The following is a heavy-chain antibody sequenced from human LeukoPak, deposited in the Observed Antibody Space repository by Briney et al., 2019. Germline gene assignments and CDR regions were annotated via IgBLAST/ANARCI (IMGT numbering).Heavy chain of an antibody. CDR2: MNPNSGNT. J-gene: IGHJ3*02. V-gene: IGHV1-8*01. D-gene: IGHD3-22*01. CDR1: GYTFTGYD. Sequence: ASVKVSCKASGYTFTGYDVNWVRQAPGQGLEWMGWMNPNSGNTGYAQKFQGRVTMTRNTSISTAYMELSSLRSEDTAVYYCASYYYDYYDAFDIWGQGTMVTVSS. CDR3: ASYYYDYYDAFDI.